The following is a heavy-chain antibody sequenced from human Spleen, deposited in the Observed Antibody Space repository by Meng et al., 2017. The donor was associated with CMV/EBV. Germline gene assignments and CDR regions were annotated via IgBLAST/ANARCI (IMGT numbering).Heavy chain of an antibody. J-gene: IGHJ3*02. CDR2: ISADNQNT. CDR1: RNFFTRHA. D-gene: IGHD2-15*01. V-gene: IGHV1-18*01. Sequence: ASVKVSCKAPRNFFTRHAITWVRQAPGQGLEWMGWISADNQNTNLIQKFQGRITLTTDTSTSTAYMELSSLRSEDTAMFYCARGRLCGGGSCRDAFDIWGQGTMVTVSS. CDR3: ARGRLCGGGSCRDAFDI.